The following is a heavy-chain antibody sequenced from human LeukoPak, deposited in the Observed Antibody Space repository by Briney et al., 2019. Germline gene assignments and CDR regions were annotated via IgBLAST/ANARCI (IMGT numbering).Heavy chain of an antibody. J-gene: IGHJ3*02. CDR2: INPNSGGT. D-gene: IGHD3-22*01. CDR1: GYTFTGYY. V-gene: IGHV1-2*06. Sequence: ASVKVSCEASGYTFTGYYMHWVRQALGQGLEWMGRINPNSGGTNYAQKFQGRVTMTRDTSISTAYMELSRLRSDDTAVYYCARVYDSSGYYYDRYAFDIWGQGTMVTVSS. CDR3: ARVYDSSGYYYDRYAFDI.